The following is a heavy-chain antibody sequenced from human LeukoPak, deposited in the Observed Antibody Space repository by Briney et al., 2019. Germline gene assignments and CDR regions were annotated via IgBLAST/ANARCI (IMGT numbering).Heavy chain of an antibody. D-gene: IGHD3-22*01. CDR3: ARRRESSGYYYFDY. CDR1: GGSITGTTYS. J-gene: IGHJ4*02. CDR2: IYSSGST. Sequence: SETLSLTCTVSGGSITGTTYSWGWIRQPPGKGLEWIGSIYSSGSTYYSPSLKSRVTISVDTSKKQFSLKLTSVTASDTALYYCARRRESSGYYYFDYRGQGTLVTVSS. V-gene: IGHV4-39*01.